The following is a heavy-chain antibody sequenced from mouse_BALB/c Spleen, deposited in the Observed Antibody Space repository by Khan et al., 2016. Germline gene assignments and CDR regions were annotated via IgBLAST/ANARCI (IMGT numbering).Heavy chain of an antibody. CDR2: IYPGDGDT. CDR3: AIGTPFAS. D-gene: IGHD2-14*01. V-gene: IGHV1-80*01. J-gene: IGHJ3*01. Sequence: QVQLKQPGAELVRPGSSVKISCKASGYAFSGYWMNWVKQRPGQGLEWIGQIYPGDGDTNYNGKFKGKATLTADKSSSTAYMQLSSLTSEDSAVYVCAIGTPFASWGQGTLVTVSA. CDR1: GYAFSGYW.